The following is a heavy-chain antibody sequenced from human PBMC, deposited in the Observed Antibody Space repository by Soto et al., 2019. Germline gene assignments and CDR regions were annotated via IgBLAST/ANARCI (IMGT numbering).Heavy chain of an antibody. Sequence: SETLSLTCTVSGGSISSSSYYWGWIRQPPGKGLEWIGSIYYSGSTYYNPSLKSRVTISVDTSKNQFSLKLSSVTAADTAVYYCVRRGYGDYDNWFDPWGQGTLVTVSS. V-gene: IGHV4-39*01. CDR1: GGSISSSSYY. J-gene: IGHJ5*02. D-gene: IGHD4-17*01. CDR3: VRRGYGDYDNWFDP. CDR2: IYYSGST.